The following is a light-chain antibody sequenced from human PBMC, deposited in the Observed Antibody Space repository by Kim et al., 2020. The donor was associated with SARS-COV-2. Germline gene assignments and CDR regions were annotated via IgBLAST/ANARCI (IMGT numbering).Light chain of an antibody. CDR3: QVWDNYSDHVI. CDR2: YDR. J-gene: IGLJ2*01. V-gene: IGLV3-21*04. Sequence: APGKTARITCGGNKIGTRSVHWYQQKPGQGPVLVISYDRDRPSGIPERISGSNSGNTATLIISRVEAGDEADYYCQVWDNYSDHVIFGGGTQLTVL. CDR1: KIGTRS.